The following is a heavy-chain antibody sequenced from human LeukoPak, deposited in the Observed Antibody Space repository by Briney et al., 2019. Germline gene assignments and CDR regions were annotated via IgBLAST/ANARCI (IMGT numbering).Heavy chain of an antibody. CDR1: GGSFSGYY. CDR2: INHSGST. D-gene: IGHD1-26*01. Sequence: SETLSLTCAVYGGSFSGYYWSWIRQPPGKGLEWIGEINHSGSTNYNPSLKSRVTISVDTSKNQFSLKLSSVTAADTAVYYCARTKWEPNSYYYYYMDVWGKGTTVTISS. V-gene: IGHV4-34*01. J-gene: IGHJ6*03. CDR3: ARTKWEPNSYYYYYMDV.